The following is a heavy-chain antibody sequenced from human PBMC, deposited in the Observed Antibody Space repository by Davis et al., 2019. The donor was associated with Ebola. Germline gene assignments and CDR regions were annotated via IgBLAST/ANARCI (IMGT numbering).Heavy chain of an antibody. J-gene: IGHJ4*02. CDR3: AGEVWSSIDY. CDR1: GFTFRSYW. V-gene: IGHV3-7*01. CDR2: IKEDGSEM. D-gene: IGHD3-10*01. Sequence: GESLKISCAASGFTFRSYWMTWVRQAPGKGLEWVANIKEDGSEMNYGDSVKGRFTISRDNAKNTLYLQMNSLRAEDTAVYYCAGEVWSSIDYWGQGTLVTVSS.